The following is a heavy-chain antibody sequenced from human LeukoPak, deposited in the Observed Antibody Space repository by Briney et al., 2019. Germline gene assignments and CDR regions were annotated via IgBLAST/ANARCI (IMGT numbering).Heavy chain of an antibody. V-gene: IGHV4-34*01. Sequence: PSETLSLTCAVYGGSFSGYYWSWIRQPPGKGLDWIGEINHSGSTNYNPSLKSRVIISVDTSKNQFSLKLSSVTAADTAVYYCARGYSSGWYGLRVFDYWGQGTLVTVSS. D-gene: IGHD6-19*01. CDR2: INHSGST. CDR3: ARGYSSGWYGLRVFDY. J-gene: IGHJ4*02. CDR1: GGSFSGYY.